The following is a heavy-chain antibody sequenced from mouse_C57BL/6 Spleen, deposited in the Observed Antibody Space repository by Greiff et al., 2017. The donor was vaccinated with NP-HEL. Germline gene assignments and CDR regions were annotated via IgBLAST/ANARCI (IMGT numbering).Heavy chain of an antibody. CDR2: ISSGSSTI. D-gene: IGHD2-5*01. Sequence: EVQRVESGGGLVKPGGSLKLSCAASGFTFSDYGMHWVRQAPEKGLEWVAYISSGSSTIYYADTVKGRFTISRDNAKNTLFLQMTSLRSEDTAMYYCARPYSNYVAWFAYWGQGTLVTVSA. V-gene: IGHV5-17*01. CDR3: ARPYSNYVAWFAY. J-gene: IGHJ3*01. CDR1: GFTFSDYG.